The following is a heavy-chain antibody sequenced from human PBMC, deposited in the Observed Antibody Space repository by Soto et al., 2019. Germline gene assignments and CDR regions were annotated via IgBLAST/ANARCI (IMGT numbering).Heavy chain of an antibody. CDR2: FKWNSGDV. D-gene: IGHD3-10*01. CDR3: AKDRSSGSPYYGMDF. CDR1: VFTFVDYA. V-gene: IGHV3-9*01. Sequence: PGWSLRLSCASSVFTFVDYAMHWVRQVPGKGLEWVSGFKWNSGDVGYADSVKGRFTISRDNAKNSLYLQMNSLRPEDTAVYYCAKDRSSGSPYYGMDFWGQGTMVT. J-gene: IGHJ6*02.